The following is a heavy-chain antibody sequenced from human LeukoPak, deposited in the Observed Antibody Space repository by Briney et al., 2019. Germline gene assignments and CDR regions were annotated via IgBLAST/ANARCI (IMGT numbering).Heavy chain of an antibody. CDR3: ARDLGRSATEFIGQGFDP. D-gene: IGHD2-15*01. J-gene: IGHJ5*02. V-gene: IGHV3-23*01. CDR2: ISGSGGST. Sequence: HPGGSLRLSCAASGFTFSSYAMSWVRQAPGKGLEWVSAISGSGGSTYYADSVKGRFTISRDNSKNTLYLQMNSLRAEDTAVYYCARDLGRSATEFIGQGFDPWGQGTLVTVSS. CDR1: GFTFSSYA.